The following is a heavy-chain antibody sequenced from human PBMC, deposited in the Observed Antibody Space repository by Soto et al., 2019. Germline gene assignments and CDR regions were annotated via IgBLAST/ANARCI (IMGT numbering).Heavy chain of an antibody. CDR2: IIPILGIA. V-gene: IGHV1-69*02. J-gene: IGHJ6*02. D-gene: IGHD6-13*01. CDR3: ARAQQQVVSRKTYYYCGMDV. CDR1: GGTFSSYT. Sequence: QVQLVQSGAEVKKPGSSVKVSCKASGGTFSSYTISWVRQAPGHGLEWMGRIIPILGIANYAQKFQGRVTSTADKATNTAYMELSSLRSEDTAVYYCARAQQQVVSRKTYYYCGMDVWGQGPTVTVSS.